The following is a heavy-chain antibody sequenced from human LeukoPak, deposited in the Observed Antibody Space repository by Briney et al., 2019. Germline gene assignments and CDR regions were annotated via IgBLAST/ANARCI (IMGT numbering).Heavy chain of an antibody. CDR3: ARGPTISETGYFDY. V-gene: IGHV4-34*01. CDR1: GGSFSRYY. D-gene: IGHD1-1*01. CDR2: INHRGDT. Sequence: SETLSLTCAVYGGSFSRYYWSWIRQSAGKGLEWIAEINHRGDTNYNPSVKSRVTISVDTSKNQFSLKVTSLTAADTAVYFCARGPTISETGYFDYWGQGTLVTVSS. J-gene: IGHJ4*03.